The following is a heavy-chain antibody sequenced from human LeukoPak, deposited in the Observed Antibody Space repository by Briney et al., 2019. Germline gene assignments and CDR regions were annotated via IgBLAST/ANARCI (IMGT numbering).Heavy chain of an antibody. CDR2: ISRSGSTR. CDR3: ARVATMVRVPLDALDI. D-gene: IGHD3-10*01. CDR1: GFTFSACE. Sequence: PGGSLRLSCAISGFTFSACELTWVRQAPGKGLEWVSYISRSGSTRYYADSVKGRFPISRDNAKNSLYLQMNSLRAEDTAVYYCARVATMVRVPLDALDIWGQGTMVSVSS. V-gene: IGHV3-48*03. J-gene: IGHJ3*02.